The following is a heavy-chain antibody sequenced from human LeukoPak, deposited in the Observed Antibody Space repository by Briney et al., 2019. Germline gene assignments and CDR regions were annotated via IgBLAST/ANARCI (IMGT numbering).Heavy chain of an antibody. CDR1: GFTFSSYA. CDR3: ARFYDSSGYFDY. V-gene: IGHV3-64*01. J-gene: IGHJ4*02. CDR2: ISSNGGST. D-gene: IGHD3-22*01. Sequence: WGSLRLSCAASGFTFSSYAMHWVRQAPGKGLEYVSAISSNGGSTYYANSVKGRFTISRDNSKNTLYLQMGSLRAEDMAVYYCARFYDSSGYFDYWGQGTLVTVSS.